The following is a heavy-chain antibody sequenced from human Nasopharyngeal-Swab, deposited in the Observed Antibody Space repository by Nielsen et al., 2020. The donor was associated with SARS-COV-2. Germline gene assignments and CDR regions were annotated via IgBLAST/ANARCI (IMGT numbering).Heavy chain of an antibody. CDR2: IIGIIGTA. J-gene: IGHJ3*02. V-gene: IGHV1-69*01. CDR3: ARGFWGRTTGTTRYDAFDI. D-gene: IGHD1-1*01. Sequence: WARQAPGKGIEGLGGIIGIIGTANDAQKCQGRATINADETTSTAYMELSSMRSEDTAVYYCARGFWGRTTGTTRYDAFDIWGQGTMVTVSS.